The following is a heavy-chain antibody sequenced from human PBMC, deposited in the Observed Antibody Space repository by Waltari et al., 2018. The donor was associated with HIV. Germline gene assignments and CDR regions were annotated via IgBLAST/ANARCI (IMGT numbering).Heavy chain of an antibody. J-gene: IGHJ4*02. Sequence: QVQLQESGPGLVKPSQTLSLTCTVSGGSISSGSYYWSWIRQPAGKGLEWLGRIYTSGSTNYNPSLKSRVTISVDTSKNQFSLKLSSVTAADTAVYYCARYYCSGGSCSDYWGQGTLVTVSS. V-gene: IGHV4-61*02. CDR2: IYTSGST. CDR1: GGSISSGSYY. D-gene: IGHD2-15*01. CDR3: ARYYCSGGSCSDY.